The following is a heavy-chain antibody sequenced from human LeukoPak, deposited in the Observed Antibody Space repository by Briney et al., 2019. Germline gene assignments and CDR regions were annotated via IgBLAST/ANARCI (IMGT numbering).Heavy chain of an antibody. CDR1: GYTLTELS. CDR2: FDPEDGET. D-gene: IGHD4-23*01. J-gene: IGHJ4*02. Sequence: GASVKVSLKVSGYTLTELSMHWVRQAPGKGLEWMGGFDPEDGETIYAQKFQGRVTMTEDTSTDTAYMELSNLRSDDTAVYYCATNLATVVTPAYYWDQGSLVTVSS. CDR3: ATNLATVVTPAYY. V-gene: IGHV1-24*01.